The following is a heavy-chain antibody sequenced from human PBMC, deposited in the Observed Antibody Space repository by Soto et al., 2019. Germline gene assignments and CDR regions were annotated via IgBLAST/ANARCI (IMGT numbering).Heavy chain of an antibody. CDR3: ASRLRFLEWSHRGYYGMDV. J-gene: IGHJ6*02. CDR2: IIPIFGTA. CDR1: GGTFSSYA. V-gene: IGHV1-69*13. Sequence: AASVKVSCKASGGTFSSYAISLVRQAPGQGLEWMGGIIPIFGTANYAQKFQGRVTITADESTSTAYMELSSLRSEDTAVYYCASRLRFLEWSHRGYYGMDVWGQGTTVTVSS. D-gene: IGHD3-3*01.